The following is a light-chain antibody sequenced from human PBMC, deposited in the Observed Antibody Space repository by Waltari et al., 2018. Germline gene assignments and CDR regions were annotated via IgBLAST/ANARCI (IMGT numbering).Light chain of an antibody. Sequence: DIQMTQSPSTLSASVGDRVTITCRARQSISSWLAWYQQKPGKAPNLLIYKASRLESGVPSRFSGSGSGTEFTLTISSLQPDDFATYYCQQYDSYSGTFGQGTKVDIK. CDR1: QSISSW. CDR3: QQYDSYSGT. V-gene: IGKV1-5*03. CDR2: KAS. J-gene: IGKJ1*01.